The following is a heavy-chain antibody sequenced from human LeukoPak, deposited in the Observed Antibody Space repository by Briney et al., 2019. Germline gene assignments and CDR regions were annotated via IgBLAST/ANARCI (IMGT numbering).Heavy chain of an antibody. CDR2: IIPIFGTA. CDR3: ARGLRYFDWASFRGPFDY. V-gene: IGHV1-69*13. CDR1: GYTFTSYY. D-gene: IGHD3-9*01. Sequence: ASVKVSCKASGYTFTSYYMHWVRQAPGQGLEWMGGIIPIFGTANYAQKFQGRVTITADESTSTAYMELSSLRSEDTAVYYCARGLRYFDWASFRGPFDYWGQGTLVTVSS. J-gene: IGHJ4*02.